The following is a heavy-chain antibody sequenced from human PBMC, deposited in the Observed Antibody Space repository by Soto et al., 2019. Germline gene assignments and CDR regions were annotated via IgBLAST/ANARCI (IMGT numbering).Heavy chain of an antibody. CDR1: CGSISSYY. CDR2: IYHSGST. J-gene: IGHJ4*02. Sequence: PSETLSLTCTVSCGSISSYYWSCIRQHPGKGLEWIGYIYHSGSTYYNPSLKSRVTISVDRSKNQFSLKLSSVTAADTALYYCAGGIADRHLGYWGQGTLVTVSS. D-gene: IGHD6-13*01. V-gene: IGHV4-59*04. CDR3: AGGIADRHLGY.